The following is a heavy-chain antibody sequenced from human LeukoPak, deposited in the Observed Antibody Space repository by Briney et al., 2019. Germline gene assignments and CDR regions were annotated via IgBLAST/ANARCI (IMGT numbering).Heavy chain of an antibody. J-gene: IGHJ4*02. CDR2: VFSSGST. V-gene: IGHV4-39*02. Sequence: SETLSLTCTVSGGSISSGDYYWGWIRQPPGKGLEWIGSVFSSGSTYYNPSLKSRVTMSVDTSKNQFSLKLTSVTAADTAVYYCARDWPHFDYWGQGTLVTVSS. CDR1: GGSISSGDYY. CDR3: ARDWPHFDY.